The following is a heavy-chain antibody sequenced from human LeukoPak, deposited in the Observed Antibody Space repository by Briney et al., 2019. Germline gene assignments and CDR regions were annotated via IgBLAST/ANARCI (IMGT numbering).Heavy chain of an antibody. CDR2: ISYDGSNK. V-gene: IGHV3-30-3*01. CDR1: GFTFSSYA. J-gene: IGHJ4*02. CDR3: ARGPMQLRYFDY. D-gene: IGHD1-26*01. Sequence: PGGSLRLSCAASGFTFSSYAMHWVRQAPGKGLEWVAVISYDGSNKYYADSVKGRFTISRDNSKNTLYLQMNSLRAEDTAVYYCARGPMQLRYFDYWGQGTWSPSPQ.